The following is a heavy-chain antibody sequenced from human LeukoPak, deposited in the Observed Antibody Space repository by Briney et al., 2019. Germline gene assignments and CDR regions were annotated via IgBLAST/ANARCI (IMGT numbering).Heavy chain of an antibody. V-gene: IGHV1-2*02. Sequence: EASVKVSCKASGYTFTGYYMHWVRQAPGQGLEWMGWINPNSGGTNYAQKFQVRVTMTRDSSISIAYMELIGLRSDDTAVYFCARSNGKSRFDFWGQGTLVTVSS. CDR2: INPNSGGT. J-gene: IGHJ4*02. CDR1: GYTFTGYY. CDR3: ARSNGKSRFDF.